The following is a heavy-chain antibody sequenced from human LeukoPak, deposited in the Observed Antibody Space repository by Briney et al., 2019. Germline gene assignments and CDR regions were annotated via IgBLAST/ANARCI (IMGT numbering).Heavy chain of an antibody. J-gene: IGHJ4*02. Sequence: GRSLRLSCAASGFTFSNYAIHWVRQAPGKGLEWVADLSYDGSSKYFADSVKDRFTISRDTSKNTVYLQMNSLRPEDTAVYYCARSRASTRNYFDYWGQGTLVTVSS. D-gene: IGHD1-26*01. CDR2: LSYDGSSK. V-gene: IGHV3-30*01. CDR1: GFTFSNYA. CDR3: ARSRASTRNYFDY.